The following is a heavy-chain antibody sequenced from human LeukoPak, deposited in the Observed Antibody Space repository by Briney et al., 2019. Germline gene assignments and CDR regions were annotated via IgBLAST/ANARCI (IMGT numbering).Heavy chain of an antibody. V-gene: IGHV4-38-2*02. D-gene: IGHD2-2*03. J-gene: IGHJ3*02. CDR1: DYSISSGYF. CDR2: ISQSGST. CDR3: ARDGFGAFDI. Sequence: PSETLSLTCAVSDYSISSGYFWGWIRQPPGKGLEWIGSISQSGSTSYNPSLKSRVTISVDTSKNQFSLKLRSVTAADTAVYYCARDGFGAFDIWGQGTMVTVSS.